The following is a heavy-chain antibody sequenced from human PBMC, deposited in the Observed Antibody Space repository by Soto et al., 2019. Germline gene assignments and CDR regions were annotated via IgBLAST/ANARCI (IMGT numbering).Heavy chain of an antibody. Sequence: QVQLVESGGGVVQPGRSLRLSCAASGFTFSAYAMHWVRQAPGKGLEWVAVISYDGSNKYYADSVKGRFTISRDSSKNTLYLQMYSLRAEDTAVYYCARDRGSSSSKGYFDYWGQGTLVTVSS. CDR1: GFTFSAYA. CDR2: ISYDGSNK. CDR3: ARDRGSSSSKGYFDY. J-gene: IGHJ4*02. D-gene: IGHD6-6*01. V-gene: IGHV3-30-3*01.